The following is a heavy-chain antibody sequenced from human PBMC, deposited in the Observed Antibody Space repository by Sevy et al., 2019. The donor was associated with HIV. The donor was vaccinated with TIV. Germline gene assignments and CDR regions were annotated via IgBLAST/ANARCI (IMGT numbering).Heavy chain of an antibody. CDR3: ARDSCSGGSCYQSGGY. CDR2: ISGYNGDT. Sequence: ASVKVSCKASGYTFTSYNINWVRQAPGQGLDWMGRISGYNGDTLYAQKFQGRVTMTTDTSTNTAYMELRSLRSDDTAVYYCARDSCSGGSCYQSGGYWGQGTLVTVSS. CDR1: GYTFTSYN. J-gene: IGHJ4*02. V-gene: IGHV1-18*04. D-gene: IGHD2-15*01.